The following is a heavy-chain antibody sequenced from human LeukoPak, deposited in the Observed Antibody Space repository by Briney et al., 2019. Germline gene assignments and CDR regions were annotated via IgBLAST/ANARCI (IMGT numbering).Heavy chain of an antibody. CDR2: IYYSGSI. V-gene: IGHV4-31*03. CDR1: GGSISGGGYY. CDR3: ARYLGGDRDFDY. Sequence: SQTLSLTCTVSGGSISGGGYYWSWIRQHPGKGLEWIGYIYYSGSIYYNPSLKSRVTMSVDTSKNQFSLNLSSVTAADTAVYYCARYLGGDRDFDYWGQGTLVTVSS. J-gene: IGHJ4*02. D-gene: IGHD2-15*01.